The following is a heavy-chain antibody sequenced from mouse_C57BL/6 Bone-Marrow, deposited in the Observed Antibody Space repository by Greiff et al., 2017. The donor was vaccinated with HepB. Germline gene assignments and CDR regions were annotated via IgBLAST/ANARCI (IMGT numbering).Heavy chain of an antibody. CDR1: GFSLTSYA. Sequence: VQLQASGPGLVAPSQRLSITCTVSGFSLTSYAISWVRQPPGKGLEWLGVIWTGEGTNYNSALKSRLSISKDNSKSQVFVKMNSLQTDDTARYYCARGNYRRAMDYWGQGTSVTVSS. CDR2: IWTGEGT. V-gene: IGHV2-9-1*01. CDR3: ARGNYRRAMDY. D-gene: IGHD2-12*01. J-gene: IGHJ4*01.